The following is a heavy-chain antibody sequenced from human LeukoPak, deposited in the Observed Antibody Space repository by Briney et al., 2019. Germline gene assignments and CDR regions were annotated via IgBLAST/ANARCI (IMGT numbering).Heavy chain of an antibody. CDR2: ISSSSGYI. CDR3: ERGSGYDYYYGMDV. J-gene: IGHJ6*02. D-gene: IGHD3-22*01. Sequence: PGGSLTLSCAASGFTFSSYSMNWVRQAPGKGLEWVSSISSSSGYIYYADSVKGRFTVSRDNDKNSLYLQMNSLRAEDTAVYYCERGSGYDYYYGMDVWGQGTTVTVSS. CDR1: GFTFSSYS. V-gene: IGHV3-21*01.